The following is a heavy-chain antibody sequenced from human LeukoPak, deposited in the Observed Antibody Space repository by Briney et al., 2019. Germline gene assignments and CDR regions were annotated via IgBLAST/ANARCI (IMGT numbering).Heavy chain of an antibody. CDR1: GYTLTELS. V-gene: IGHV1-24*01. J-gene: IGHJ6*04. Sequence: GASVKVSCKVSGYTLTELSMHWVRQAPGKGLEWMGGFDPEDGETIYAQKFQGRVTMTEDTSTDTAYMELNSLRAEDTAVYYCARDSGYSLVVWEEGVYGMGVWGKGTTVTVSS. CDR3: ARDSGYSLVVWEEGVYGMGV. CDR2: FDPEDGET. D-gene: IGHD5-18*01.